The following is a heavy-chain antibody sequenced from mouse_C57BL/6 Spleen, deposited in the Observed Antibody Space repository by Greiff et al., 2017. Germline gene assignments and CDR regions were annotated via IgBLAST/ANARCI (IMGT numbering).Heavy chain of an antibody. V-gene: IGHV5-4*03. CDR2: ISDGGSYT. D-gene: IGHD2-5*01. Sequence: EVKLVESGGGLVKPGGSLKLSCAASGFTFSSYAMSWVRQTPEKGLEWVATISDGGSYTYYPDNVKGRVTISRDNAKNNLYLQMSHLKSEDTAMYYCARASYSNPFYAMDYWGQGTSVTVSS. J-gene: IGHJ4*01. CDR3: ARASYSNPFYAMDY. CDR1: GFTFSSYA.